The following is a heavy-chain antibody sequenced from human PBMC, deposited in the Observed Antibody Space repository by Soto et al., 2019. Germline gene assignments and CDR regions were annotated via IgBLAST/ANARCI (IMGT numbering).Heavy chain of an antibody. V-gene: IGHV3-30*18. J-gene: IGHJ5*02. D-gene: IGHD4-17*01. Sequence: GGSLRLSWAASGLTFISYGMHWVRQAPGKGLEWVAVISYDGSNKYYADSVKGRFTISRDNSKNTLYLQMNSLRAEDTAVYYCAKDTYGDYNNWFDPWGQGTLVTVSS. CDR3: AKDTYGDYNNWFDP. CDR1: GLTFISYG. CDR2: ISYDGSNK.